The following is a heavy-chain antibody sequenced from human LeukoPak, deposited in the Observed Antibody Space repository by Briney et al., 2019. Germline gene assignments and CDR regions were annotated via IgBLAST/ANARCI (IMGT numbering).Heavy chain of an antibody. Sequence: GGSLRLSCATSGFTFSSYGMHWVRQAPGKGLEWVALIWFDGTNKYYADSVKGRFTISRDPSKNTLYLQMNSLRAEDTAVYYCARIHNNYGMGYFQHCGQGTLVTVSS. V-gene: IGHV3-33*01. CDR3: ARIHNNYGMGYFQH. CDR2: IWFDGTNK. J-gene: IGHJ1*01. CDR1: GFTFSSYG. D-gene: IGHD3-16*01.